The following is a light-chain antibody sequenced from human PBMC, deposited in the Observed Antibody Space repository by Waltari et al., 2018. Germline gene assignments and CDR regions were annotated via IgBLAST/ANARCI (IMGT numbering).Light chain of an antibody. CDR3: QQSFSTPRT. CDR1: QNITTY. J-gene: IGKJ2*01. Sequence: DIQMTQSPSSLCTSVGDRVTINCRASQNITTYLNWYQQKSGQAPKLLIYGASSLQSGVPSRFSGSGSGTGFTLTITSLQPEDFGTYYCQQSFSTPRTFGQGTKVEI. CDR2: GAS. V-gene: IGKV1-39*01.